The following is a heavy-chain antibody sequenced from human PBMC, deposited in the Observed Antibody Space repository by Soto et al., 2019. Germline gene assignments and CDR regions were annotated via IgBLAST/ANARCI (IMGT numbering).Heavy chain of an antibody. J-gene: IGHJ5*02. CDR2: ISAYNGNT. CDR3: AKAVEPRTKFIADRQIFASWFDT. CDR1: GYTFTSYG. Sequence: ASLKVSCKASGYTFTSYGISWVRQAPGQGLEWMGWISAYNGNTNYAQKLQGRVTMTTDTSTSTAYMELRSLRSDDTAVYYCAKAVEPRTKFIADRQIFASWFDTWGQGTLFTLSA. V-gene: IGHV1-18*04. D-gene: IGHD6-6*01.